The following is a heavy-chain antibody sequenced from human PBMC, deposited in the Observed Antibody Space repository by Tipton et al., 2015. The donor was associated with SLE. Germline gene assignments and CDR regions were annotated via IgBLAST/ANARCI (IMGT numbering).Heavy chain of an antibody. V-gene: IGHV4-59*08. CDR3: ARQEELWGGSDPYYNMDV. J-gene: IGHJ6*02. CDR1: GGSLSRHF. CDR2: MFYSGST. D-gene: IGHD1-7*01. Sequence: LRLSCTVSGGSLSRHFWSWIRQPPGKGLEWIGYMFYSGSTNYNPSLKGRVTISIDRSKNQFSLKLSSVTAADTAIYYCARQEELWGGSDPYYNMDVWGQGTTVTVSS.